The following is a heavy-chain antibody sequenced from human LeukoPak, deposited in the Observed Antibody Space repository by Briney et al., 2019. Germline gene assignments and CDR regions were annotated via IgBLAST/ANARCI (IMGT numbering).Heavy chain of an antibody. CDR2: IDHSGST. J-gene: IGHJ3*02. D-gene: IGHD6-19*01. Sequence: SETLSLTCGVSGGTFSNFFWNWIRRTPGKGLEWIGQIDHSGSTGYNSSLKSRVTISVDTSKTHFSLNLTSVTAADTAVYYCARGGAVNGFDIWGQGTRVTVSS. CDR3: ARGGAVNGFDI. V-gene: IGHV4-34*01. CDR1: GGTFSNFF.